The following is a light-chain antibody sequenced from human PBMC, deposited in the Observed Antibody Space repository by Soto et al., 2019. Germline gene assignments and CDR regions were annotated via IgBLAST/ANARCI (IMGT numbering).Light chain of an antibody. CDR1: QSVSSY. Sequence: EVALTQSPATLSVSPGEGATLSCRASQSVSSYLAWYQQKPGQAPRLLIYDASNRATGIPARFSGSGSGTDFTLTISSLEPEDFAVYCCQQRSNWPPITFGQGTRLENK. CDR3: QQRSNWPPIT. CDR2: DAS. J-gene: IGKJ5*01. V-gene: IGKV3-11*01.